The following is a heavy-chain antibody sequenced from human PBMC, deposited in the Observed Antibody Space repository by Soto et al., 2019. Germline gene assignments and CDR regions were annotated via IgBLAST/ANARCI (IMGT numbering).Heavy chain of an antibody. Sequence: ASVKVSCKASGYTFTGYYMHWVRQAPGQGLEWMGWINPNSGGTNYAQKFQGWVTMTRDTSISTAYMELSRLRSDDTAVYYCAREERYCSSTCCYYYYGMDVWGQGTTVTVSS. CDR3: AREERYCSSTCCYYYYGMDV. D-gene: IGHD2-2*01. CDR1: GYTFTGYY. CDR2: INPNSGGT. J-gene: IGHJ6*02. V-gene: IGHV1-2*04.